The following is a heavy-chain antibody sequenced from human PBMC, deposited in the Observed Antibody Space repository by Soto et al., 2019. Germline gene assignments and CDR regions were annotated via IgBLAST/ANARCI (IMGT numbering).Heavy chain of an antibody. D-gene: IGHD2-2*01. V-gene: IGHV1-69*01. CDR1: GGPFITFG. J-gene: IGHJ4*02. CDR3: ARTRQRRPVFYVDY. Sequence: QVQLMQSGAEVTKPGSSVKVSCKASGGPFITFGISWVRQAPGQGLEWMGGIIPKYGTTNYARRFQGRVTITADESTTTAYLELSSLRHDDTAIYYCARTRQRRPVFYVDYWGQGTPISVTS. CDR2: IIPKYGTT.